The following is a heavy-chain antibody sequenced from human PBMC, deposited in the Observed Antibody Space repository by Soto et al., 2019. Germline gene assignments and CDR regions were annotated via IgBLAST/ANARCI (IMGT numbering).Heavy chain of an antibody. CDR2: IIPIFGAA. CDR1: VGIFSNYA. J-gene: IGHJ5*02. Sequence: QVQLVQSGAEVKKPGSSGTVSCQTSVGIFSNYAISWVRQAPGHGLEWLVGIIPIFGAANYAQKFEGSVTFTADEYTSTAYMEMISLSSDDTAVYYCARLAQVMVWRWFDPWGQGTLVTVSS. V-gene: IGHV1-69*01. D-gene: IGHD3-3*01. CDR3: ARLAQVMVWRWFDP.